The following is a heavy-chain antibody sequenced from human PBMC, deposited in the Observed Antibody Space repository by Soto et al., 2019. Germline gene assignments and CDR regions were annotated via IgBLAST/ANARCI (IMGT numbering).Heavy chain of an antibody. D-gene: IGHD1-26*01. CDR2: IIPTFGTP. V-gene: IGHV1-69*06. CDR1: GGTFSSHG. Sequence: QVQLVQSGTVVQRRGSSVKVSCQASGGTFSSHGMAWVRQAPGQGLEWMGGIIPTFGTPTYAPKFQGRVTITADKSTNTGYMELSSVRSEDTGVYYCASERSAQYFDFWGQGTLITVSS. J-gene: IGHJ4*02. CDR3: ASERSAQYFDF.